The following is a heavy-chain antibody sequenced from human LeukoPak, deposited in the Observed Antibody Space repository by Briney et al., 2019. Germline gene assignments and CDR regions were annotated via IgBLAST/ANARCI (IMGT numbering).Heavy chain of an antibody. J-gene: IGHJ5*02. CDR3: ARNYYGSGSCRFDP. V-gene: IGHV4-31*01. D-gene: IGHD3-10*01. Sequence: PSETLSLTCTVSGGSISSDGYHWSWNPPHTGQGLEWIGYIYCRGSTYYNPSLKSLITISVDTSKNQFSLKLSSVTPADTAVYYCARNYYGSGSCRFDPWGQGNLVTVSS. CDR2: IYCRGST. CDR1: GGSISSDGYH.